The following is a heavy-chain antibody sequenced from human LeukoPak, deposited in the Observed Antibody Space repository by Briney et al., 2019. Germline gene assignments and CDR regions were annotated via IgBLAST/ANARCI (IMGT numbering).Heavy chain of an antibody. D-gene: IGHD3-10*01. V-gene: IGHV1-46*01. CDR1: GYTFTSYY. Sequence: ASVKVSCKASGYTFTSYYMHWVRQAPGQGLEWMGIINPSGGSTSYAQEFQGRVTMTRDMSTSTVYMELSSLRSEDTAVYYCARVPMVRGVTHYYYMDVWGKGPRSPSP. CDR3: ARVPMVRGVTHYYYMDV. CDR2: INPSGGST. J-gene: IGHJ6*03.